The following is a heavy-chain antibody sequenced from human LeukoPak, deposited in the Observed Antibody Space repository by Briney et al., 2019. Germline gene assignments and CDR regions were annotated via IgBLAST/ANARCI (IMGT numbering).Heavy chain of an antibody. Sequence: GSLRLSCAASGFTFSSYAMSWIRQPPGKGLEWIGSIYYSGSTYYNPSLKSRVTISVDTSKNQFSLKLSSVTAADTAVYYCARHYYGSGSSFDYWGQGTLVTVSS. CDR2: IYYSGST. V-gene: IGHV4-39*01. D-gene: IGHD3-10*01. J-gene: IGHJ4*02. CDR3: ARHYYGSGSSFDY. CDR1: GFTFSSYA.